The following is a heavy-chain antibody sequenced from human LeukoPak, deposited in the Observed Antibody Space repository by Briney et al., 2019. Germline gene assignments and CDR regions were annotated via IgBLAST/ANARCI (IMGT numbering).Heavy chain of an antibody. V-gene: IGHV3-23*01. CDR1: GGSISSYY. Sequence: PSETLSLTCTVSGGSISSYYWSWIRQPPGKGLEWVSGISWNGGSIGYADSVKGRFTISRDNSKNTLYLQMNSLRAEDTAVYYCAKVARDDIWGQGTMVTVSS. J-gene: IGHJ3*02. CDR2: ISWNGGSI. CDR3: AKVARDDI.